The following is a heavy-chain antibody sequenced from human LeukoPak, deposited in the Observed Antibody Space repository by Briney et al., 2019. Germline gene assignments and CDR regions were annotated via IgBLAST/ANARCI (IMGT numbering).Heavy chain of an antibody. CDR3: ARGPRITIFGVVIRFDY. CDR1: GGSFSGHY. D-gene: IGHD3-3*01. J-gene: IGHJ4*02. Sequence: SEPLSLPCAVYGGSFSGHYWSWTRKPPGKGLEWIGEFNHSESTNYNPSLKSPVTLSVDTSKNQFSLKLSSVTAADTAVYCCARGPRITIFGVVIRFDYWGQGTLVTVSS. V-gene: IGHV4-34*01. CDR2: FNHSEST.